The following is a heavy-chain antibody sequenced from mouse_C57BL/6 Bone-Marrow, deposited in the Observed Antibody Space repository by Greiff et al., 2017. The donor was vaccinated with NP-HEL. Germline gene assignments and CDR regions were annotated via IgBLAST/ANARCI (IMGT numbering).Heavy chain of an antibody. CDR3: ARIDGYYGSIPFDY. Sequence: QVQLKESGPGILQPSQTLSLTCSFSGFSLSTFGMGVGWIRQPSGKGLEWLAHIWWDDDKYYNPALKSRLTISKDTSKNQVFLKIANVDTADTATYHCARIDGYYGSIPFDYWGQGTTLTVSS. V-gene: IGHV8-8*01. CDR2: IWWDDDK. D-gene: IGHD1-1*01. CDR1: GFSLSTFGMG. J-gene: IGHJ2*01.